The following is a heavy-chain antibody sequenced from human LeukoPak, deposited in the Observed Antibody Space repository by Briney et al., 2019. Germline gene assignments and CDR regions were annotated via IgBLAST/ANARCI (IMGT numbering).Heavy chain of an antibody. CDR2: IIPIFGTA. D-gene: IGHD3-16*02. CDR1: GGTFSSYA. J-gene: IGHJ5*02. CDR3: ARGDMITFGGVIVMLWFDP. Sequence: GASVKVSCKASGGTFSSYAISWVRQAPGQGLEWMGGIIPIFGTANYAQKFQGRVTITADESTSTAYMELSSLRSEDTAVYYCARGDMITFGGVIVMLWFDPWGQGTLVTVSS. V-gene: IGHV1-69*13.